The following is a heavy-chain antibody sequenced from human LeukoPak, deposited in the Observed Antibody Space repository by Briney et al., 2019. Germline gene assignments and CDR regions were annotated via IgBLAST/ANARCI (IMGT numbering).Heavy chain of an antibody. J-gene: IGHJ4*02. Sequence: GASVKVSCKASGGTLSSYPICWVRQAPGQGLEWTGRIIPVLGIANYAQTFQGRVTITADKSSSTAYMELSSLRSEDTAVYYCARIRGTESGLSHFDSWGPGALVSVSS. CDR1: GGTLSSYP. CDR2: IIPVLGIA. V-gene: IGHV1-69*02. D-gene: IGHD2-8*02. CDR3: ARIRGTESGLSHFDS.